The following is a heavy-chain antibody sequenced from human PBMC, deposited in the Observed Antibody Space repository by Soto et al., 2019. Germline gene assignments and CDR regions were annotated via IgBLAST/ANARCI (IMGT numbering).Heavy chain of an antibody. V-gene: IGHV4-30-4*01. CDR3: ARGVTVFGLVSRFWFDP. CDR1: GGSISSGDYY. CDR2: IYNSGIT. D-gene: IGHD3-3*01. Sequence: SETLSLTCTVSGGSISSGDYYWSWIRQSPGKGLEWIGHIYNSGITYYNTSLKSRVVISIDTSRNQFSLRLNSLTAADRAVYFCARGVTVFGLVSRFWFDPWGQGTVVTVSS. J-gene: IGHJ5*02.